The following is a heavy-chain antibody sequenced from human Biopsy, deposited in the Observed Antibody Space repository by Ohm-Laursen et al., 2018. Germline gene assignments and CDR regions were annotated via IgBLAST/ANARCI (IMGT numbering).Heavy chain of an antibody. CDR3: AKLGSGDYFPTFFDF. Sequence: SQTLSLTCAVSGVSINGGRYYWNWIRHHPGKGLEWIGHIFYSSNTYYNPSLKSRVTISVDTSKNQFTLKLSSVTGADTAVYYCAKLGSGDYFPTFFDFWGQGALVTVSS. J-gene: IGHJ4*02. D-gene: IGHD5-12*01. V-gene: IGHV4-31*11. CDR2: IFYSSNT. CDR1: GVSINGGRYY.